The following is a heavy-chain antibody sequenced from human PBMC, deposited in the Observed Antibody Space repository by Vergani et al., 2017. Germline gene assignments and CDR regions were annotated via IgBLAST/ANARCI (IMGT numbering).Heavy chain of an antibody. CDR1: GGSISSYY. Sequence: QVQLQESGPGLVKPSETLSLTCTVSGGSISSYYWSWIRQPPGKGLEWIGYIYYSGSTNYNPSLKSRVTISVDTSKNQFSLKLSSVTAADTAVYYGARGSWFGELSKFDYWGQGTLVTVSS. V-gene: IGHV4-59*01. CDR3: ARGSWFGELSKFDY. D-gene: IGHD3-10*01. CDR2: IYYSGST. J-gene: IGHJ4*02.